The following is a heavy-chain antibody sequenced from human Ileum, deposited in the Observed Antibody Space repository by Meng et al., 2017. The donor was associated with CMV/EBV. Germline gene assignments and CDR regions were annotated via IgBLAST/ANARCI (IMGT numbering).Heavy chain of an antibody. D-gene: IGHD3-3*01. CDR3: ARRLTIFGVVIRFYFDY. CDR2: INHSGST. V-gene: IGHV4-34*01. J-gene: IGHJ4*01. CDR1: GGSFSGYY. Sequence: SETLSLTCAVYGGSFSGYYWSWIRQPPGKGLEWIGEINHSGSTNYNPSLKSRVTISVDTSKNQFSLKLSSVTAADTAVYYCARRLTIFGVVIRFYFDYWGQGTRVTGAS.